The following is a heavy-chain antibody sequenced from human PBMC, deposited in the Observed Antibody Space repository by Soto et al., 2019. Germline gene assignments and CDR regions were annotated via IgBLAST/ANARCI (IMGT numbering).Heavy chain of an antibody. Sequence: EVQLLESGGGLVQPGGSLRLSCAASGFTFSSYAMSWVRQAPGKGLEWVSGISGSGGSTDYADSVQGRFTISRDNSKNTLYLQMNSLRGEDTAVYYCAREPPGEYCSSTSCYRGAYYYYYYGMDVWGQGTTVTVSS. CDR3: AREPPGEYCSSTSCYRGAYYYYYYGMDV. V-gene: IGHV3-23*01. D-gene: IGHD2-2*02. CDR1: GFTFSSYA. J-gene: IGHJ6*02. CDR2: ISGSGGST.